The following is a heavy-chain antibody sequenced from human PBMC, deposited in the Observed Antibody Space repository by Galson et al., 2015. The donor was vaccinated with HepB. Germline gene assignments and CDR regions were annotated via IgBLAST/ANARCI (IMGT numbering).Heavy chain of an antibody. CDR1: GFTFRDYV. CDR3: ARDCGYWSGSAWYPGAYFDH. CDR2: IWASGINK. D-gene: IGHD3-3*01. V-gene: IGHV3-33*01. Sequence: SLRLSCAASGFTFRDYVMHWVRQAPGKGLEWMALIWASGINKYYADSVKGRFTISRDNSNNRLYLQMDSLTAEDTAVYYCARDCGYWSGSAWYPGAYFDHFGQGTLVTVSS. J-gene: IGHJ4*02.